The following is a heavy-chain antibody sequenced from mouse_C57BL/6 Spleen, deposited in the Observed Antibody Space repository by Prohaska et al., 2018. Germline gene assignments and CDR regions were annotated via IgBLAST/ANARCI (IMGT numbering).Heavy chain of an antibody. CDR2: INPSTGGT. J-gene: IGHJ4*01. Sequence: EVKLQQSGPELVKPGASVKISCKASGYSFTGYYMHWVKQSSEKSLEWIGEINPSTGGTSYNQKFKGKATLTVDKSSSTAYMQLKSLTSEDSAVYYCARRPLMDYWGQGTSVTVSS. V-gene: IGHV1-43*01. CDR1: GYSFTGYY. CDR3: ARRPLMDY.